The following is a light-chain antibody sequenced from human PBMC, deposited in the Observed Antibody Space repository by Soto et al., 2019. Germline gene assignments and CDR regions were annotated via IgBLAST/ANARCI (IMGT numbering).Light chain of an antibody. CDR2: EGS. V-gene: IGLV2-23*01. CDR1: SSDVGSYNL. CDR3: CSYAGSSTSTYVV. J-gene: IGLJ2*01. Sequence: QSVLTQPASVSGSPGQSITISCTGTSSDVGSYNLVSWYQQHPGKAPKLMIYEGSKRPSGVSNRFSGSKSGNTASLTISGLQAEDEADYYCCSYAGSSTSTYVVFGGGTQLTVL.